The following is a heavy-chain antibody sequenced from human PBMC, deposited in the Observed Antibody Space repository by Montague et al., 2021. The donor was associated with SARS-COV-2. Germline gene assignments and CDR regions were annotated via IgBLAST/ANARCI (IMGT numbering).Heavy chain of an antibody. CDR3: ARASGKKTIFGVVISYSDY. CDR2: IYYSGST. CDR1: GGSISSGGYY. V-gene: IGHV4-31*03. Sequence: TLSLTCTVSGGSISSGGYYWSWIRQHPGKGLECIGYIYYSGSTYYXXXLKSRVTISVDTSKNQFPLKLSSVTAADTAVYYCARASGKKTIFGVVISYSDYWGQGTLVTVSS. D-gene: IGHD3-3*01. J-gene: IGHJ4*02.